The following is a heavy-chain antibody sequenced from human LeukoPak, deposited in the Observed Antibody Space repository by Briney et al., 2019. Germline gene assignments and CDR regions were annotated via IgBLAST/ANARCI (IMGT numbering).Heavy chain of an antibody. CDR3: ARGHYGMDV. Sequence: GGSLRLSCAASGFTFSSYAMSWIRQAPGKGLEWVSDIIGSGTTTYYADSVKGRFTISGDNAKNSLCLQMNSLRAEDTAVYYCARGHYGMDVWGQGTTVTVSS. J-gene: IGHJ6*02. V-gene: IGHV3-11*01. CDR2: IIGSGTTT. CDR1: GFTFSSYA.